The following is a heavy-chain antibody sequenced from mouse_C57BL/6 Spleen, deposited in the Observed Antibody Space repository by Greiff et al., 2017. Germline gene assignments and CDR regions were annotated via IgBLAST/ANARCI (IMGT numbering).Heavy chain of an antibody. CDR3: ARWLLPNAMDY. J-gene: IGHJ4*01. CDR1: GYAFSSSW. Sequence: LQESGPELVKPGASVKISCKASGYAFSSSWMNWVKQRPGKGLEWIGRIYPGDGDTNYNGKFKGKATLTADKSSSTAYMQLSSLTSEDSAVYFCARWLLPNAMDYWGQGTSVTVSS. D-gene: IGHD2-3*01. V-gene: IGHV1-82*01. CDR2: IYPGDGDT.